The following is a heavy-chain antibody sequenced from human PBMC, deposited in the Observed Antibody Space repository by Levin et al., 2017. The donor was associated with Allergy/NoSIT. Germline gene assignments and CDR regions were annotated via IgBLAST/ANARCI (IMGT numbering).Heavy chain of an antibody. D-gene: IGHD4-17*01. J-gene: IGHJ3*01. V-gene: IGHV4-34*01. CDR3: AVFSLGYGVFDV. CDR1: GGSFGGVY. Sequence: PSQTLSLTCDVYGGSFGGVYWSWLRQPPGKGLEWIGEISHRGSTTYNPSLKSRVTISLETSRNQFSVKLKSVTAADTAVYYCAVFSLGYGVFDVWGQGTMVTVSS. CDR2: ISHRGST.